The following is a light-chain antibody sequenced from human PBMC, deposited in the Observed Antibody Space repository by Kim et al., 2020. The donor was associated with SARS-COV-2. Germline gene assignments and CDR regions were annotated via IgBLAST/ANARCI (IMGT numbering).Light chain of an antibody. CDR3: ASWDVSLNGWV. J-gene: IGLJ3*02. Sequence: GQGVTISCSGSSSNIGSNTVNWYQQRPGRAPKLLINTNNQGPSGVPDRFSGSKSGTSASLAISWLQSEDEADYYCASWDVSLNGWVFGGGTQLTVL. V-gene: IGLV1-44*01. CDR1: SSNIGSNT. CDR2: TNN.